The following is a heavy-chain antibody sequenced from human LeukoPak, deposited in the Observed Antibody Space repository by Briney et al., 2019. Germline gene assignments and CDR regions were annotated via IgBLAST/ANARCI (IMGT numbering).Heavy chain of an antibody. CDR2: IYSGGST. CDR3: ARARHPSPMAIDY. J-gene: IGHJ4*02. Sequence: GGSLRLSCAASGFTVSSNYMSWVRQAPGKGLERVSDIYSGGSTYYADSVKGRFTITRDNSKNTLYLKMNTLRAENTAVYNCARARHPSPMAIDYRGQITLVTVSS. D-gene: IGHD5-24*01. CDR1: GFTVSSNY. V-gene: IGHV3-53*01.